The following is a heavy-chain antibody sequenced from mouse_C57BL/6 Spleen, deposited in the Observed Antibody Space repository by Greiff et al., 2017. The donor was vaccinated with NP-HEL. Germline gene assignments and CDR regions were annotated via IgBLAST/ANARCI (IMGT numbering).Heavy chain of an antibody. V-gene: IGHV1-85*01. CDR2: IYPRDGST. D-gene: IGHD2-4*01. CDR1: GYTFTSYD. J-gene: IGHJ4*01. CDR3: ARPLIYYDYDYAMDY. Sequence: LVESGPELVKPGASVKLSCKASGYTFTSYDINWVKQRPGQGLEWIGWIYPRDGSTKYNEKFKGKATLTVDTSSSTAYMELRSLTSEDSAVYFCARPLIYYDYDYAMDYWGQGTSVTVSS.